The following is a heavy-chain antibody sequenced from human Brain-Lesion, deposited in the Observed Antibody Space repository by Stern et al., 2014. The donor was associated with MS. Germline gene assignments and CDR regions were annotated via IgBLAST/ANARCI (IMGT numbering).Heavy chain of an antibody. CDR2: INPKTGGT. J-gene: IGHJ6*02. Sequence: VQLVESGAEVKKPGASVKVSCKTSGYIFTGYYIHWGRQAPGHGLEWMAWINPKTGGTKYAQKFQGRVTMSRDTSIRTAYVELSSLTSDDTAVYYCARDQRGITIFGVVTDYYYLGMDVWGQGTTVTVSS. CDR3: ARDQRGITIFGVVTDYYYLGMDV. D-gene: IGHD3-3*01. CDR1: GYIFTGYY. V-gene: IGHV1-2*02.